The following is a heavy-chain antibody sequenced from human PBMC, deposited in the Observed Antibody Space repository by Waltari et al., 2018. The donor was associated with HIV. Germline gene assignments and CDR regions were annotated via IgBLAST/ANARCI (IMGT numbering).Heavy chain of an antibody. J-gene: IGHJ4*02. CDR3: AKERVKYSGSYLDY. Sequence: EVQLLESGGGLVQPGGSLRLSCAASGVTFSSYAMSWACQAPGRGLEWVSAITGSGCSTDYAASVKGRFTISRANSTNTLYLQRNSLRAEDTSVYYCAKERVKYSGSYLDYWGQGTLVTVSS. V-gene: IGHV3-23*01. CDR1: GVTFSSYA. D-gene: IGHD1-26*01. CDR2: ITGSGCST.